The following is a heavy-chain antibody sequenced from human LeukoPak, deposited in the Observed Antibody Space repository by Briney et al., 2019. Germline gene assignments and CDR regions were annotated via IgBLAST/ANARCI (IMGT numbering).Heavy chain of an antibody. V-gene: IGHV4-59*01. Sequence: PSETLSLTCTVSGDSINNYYWRWIRQPPGKGLEWIGNIYYSGSTNYNPSLKSRVTISVDTSKNQFSLKLSSLTAADTAVYYCARRDSSGYYFWFDPWGQGTLVTVSS. D-gene: IGHD3-22*01. J-gene: IGHJ5*02. CDR3: ARRDSSGYYFWFDP. CDR1: GDSINNYY. CDR2: IYYSGST.